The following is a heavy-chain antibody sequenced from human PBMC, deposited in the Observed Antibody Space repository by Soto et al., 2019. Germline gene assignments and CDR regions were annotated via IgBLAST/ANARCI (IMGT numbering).Heavy chain of an antibody. Sequence: QVQLVQSGAEVKKPGSPVNVSCKASGGTFSNHLISWVRQAPGQGLEWMGTIIPLFGILNYAQKLQGRVTISADKSTSTAYMELSSLRSDDTAVYYCASGSLYGSGSYPVDYWGQGTLVTVSS. D-gene: IGHD3-10*01. V-gene: IGHV1-69*02. J-gene: IGHJ4*01. CDR3: ASGSLYGSGSYPVDY. CDR2: IIPLFGIL. CDR1: GGTFSNHL.